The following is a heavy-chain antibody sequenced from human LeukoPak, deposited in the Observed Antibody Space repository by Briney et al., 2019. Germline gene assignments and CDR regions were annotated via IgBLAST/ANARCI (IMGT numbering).Heavy chain of an antibody. CDR3: ARGSFGVVINSWFDP. J-gene: IGHJ5*02. Sequence: GGSLRLSCAASGFTFSSYWMHWVRQAPGKGLVWVSRINSDGSSTSYADSVKGRFTISRDNAKNTLYLQMYSLRAEDTAVYYCARGSFGVVINSWFDPWGQGTLVTVSS. V-gene: IGHV3-74*01. D-gene: IGHD3-3*01. CDR2: INSDGSST. CDR1: GFTFSSYW.